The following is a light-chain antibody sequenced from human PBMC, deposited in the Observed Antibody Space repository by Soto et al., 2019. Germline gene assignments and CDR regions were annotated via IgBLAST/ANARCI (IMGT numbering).Light chain of an antibody. V-gene: IGKV3-20*01. J-gene: IGKJ3*01. CDR3: QQYADSPLYT. Sequence: IVLTQSPDILSLSPGERATLSCRASQSVSNNYLIWYQQKHGQAPRLLIFGALHRATGIPDRFSGSASGTDFPLTICRVEPEDVAVYYCQQYADSPLYTFGPGTKLDIK. CDR2: GAL. CDR1: QSVSNNY.